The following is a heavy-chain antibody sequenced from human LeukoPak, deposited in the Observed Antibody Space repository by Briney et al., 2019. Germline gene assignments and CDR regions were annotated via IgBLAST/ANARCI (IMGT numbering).Heavy chain of an antibody. CDR3: ARDLAGYTSGWASDY. V-gene: IGHV4-4*07. CDR2: IYNNGLT. D-gene: IGHD6-19*01. J-gene: IGHJ4*02. Sequence: SETLSLTCSVSGGSIRSYYWNWIRQPAGKGLEWIGRIYNNGLTDYNPPLKSRVIMSVDTSKNQFSLKLTSVTAADTAVYYCARDLAGYTSGWASDYWGQGTLVTVSS. CDR1: GGSIRSYY.